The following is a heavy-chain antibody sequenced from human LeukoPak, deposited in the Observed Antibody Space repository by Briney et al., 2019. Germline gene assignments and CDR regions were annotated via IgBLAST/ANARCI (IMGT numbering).Heavy chain of an antibody. CDR2: ISSSSSTK. Sequence: GGSLRLSCAGSGFTFSSYNMNWVRQAPGKGLEWVSYISSSSSTKYYADSVKGRFTISRDNAKNSLFLQMNSLRVDDTAVYYCAREPERSTGLYSDAFDMWGQGTMVTVSS. D-gene: IGHD6-19*01. CDR1: GFTFSSYN. CDR3: AREPERSTGLYSDAFDM. V-gene: IGHV3-48*04. J-gene: IGHJ3*02.